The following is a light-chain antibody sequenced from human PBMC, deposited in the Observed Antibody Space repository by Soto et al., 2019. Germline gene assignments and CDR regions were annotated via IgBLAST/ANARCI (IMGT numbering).Light chain of an antibody. V-gene: IGKV3-20*01. Sequence: EVVLTQSPGTLSLSPGERATLSCRASQIFSSDHLAWYQQKPGQAPRLLIYGASTRATHTPDRFSGSGSGTDFALTISRLEPEDSAVYLCQRYGDSPSTFGQGTKLEIK. CDR1: QIFSSDH. CDR2: GAS. CDR3: QRYGDSPST. J-gene: IGKJ2*01.